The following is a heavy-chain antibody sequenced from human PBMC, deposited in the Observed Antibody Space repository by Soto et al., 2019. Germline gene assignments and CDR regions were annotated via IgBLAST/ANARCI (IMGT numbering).Heavy chain of an antibody. CDR1: GGSIISSSYY. CDR2: IYYSGST. J-gene: IGHJ4*02. CDR3: ARCEILTGHRIGSSDY. Sequence: SETLSLPCTVSGGSIISSSYYWVLIRQPPGKGLEWIGSIYYSGSTYYNPSLKSRVTISVDTSKNQFSLKLSSVTAADTAVYYCARCEILTGHRIGSSDYWGQRTLVTVSS. D-gene: IGHD3-9*01. V-gene: IGHV4-39*01.